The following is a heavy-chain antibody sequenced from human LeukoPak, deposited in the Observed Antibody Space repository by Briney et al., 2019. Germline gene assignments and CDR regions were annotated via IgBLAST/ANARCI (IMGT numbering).Heavy chain of an antibody. V-gene: IGHV1-24*01. J-gene: IGHJ3*02. D-gene: IGHD3-10*01. CDR3: ATSRFGRDAFDI. Sequence: GASVKASCKVSGYTLTELSMHWVRQAPGKGLEWMGGFDPEDGETIYAQKFQGRVAMTEDTSTDTAYMELSSLRSEDTAVYYCATSRFGRDAFDIWGQGTMVTVSS. CDR2: FDPEDGET. CDR1: GYTLTELS.